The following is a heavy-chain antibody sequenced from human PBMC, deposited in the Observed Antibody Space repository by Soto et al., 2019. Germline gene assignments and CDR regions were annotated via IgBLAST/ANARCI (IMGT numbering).Heavy chain of an antibody. V-gene: IGHV4-39*01. CDR3: ARPSGSYLYYFDY. CDR1: GGSISRNYYY. D-gene: IGHD1-26*01. Sequence: SETLSLTCTVSGGSISRNYYYWGWIRQPPGKGLEWIGSIYYSGSTYYNPSLKSRVTISVDTSKNQFSLKLSSVTAADTAVYYCARPSGSYLYYFDYWGQGTLVTVSS. J-gene: IGHJ4*02. CDR2: IYYSGST.